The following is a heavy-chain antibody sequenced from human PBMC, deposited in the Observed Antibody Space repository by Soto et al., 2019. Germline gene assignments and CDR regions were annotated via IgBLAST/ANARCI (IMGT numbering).Heavy chain of an antibody. CDR3: ARAWIAVAGTRAGWFDP. CDR1: GGSFSGYY. Sequence: SETLSLTCAVYGGSFSGYYWSWIRQPPGKGLEWVWEINNSSSTNYNPSSKKRVTISVDTSNNQFSLQLSSVTAADTAVYYCARAWIAVAGTRAGWFDPWGQGTLVTVSS. J-gene: IGHJ5*02. D-gene: IGHD6-19*01. CDR2: INNSSST. V-gene: IGHV4-34*01.